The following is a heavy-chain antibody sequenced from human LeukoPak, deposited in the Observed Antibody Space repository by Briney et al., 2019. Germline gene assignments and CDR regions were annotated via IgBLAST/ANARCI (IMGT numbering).Heavy chain of an antibody. CDR1: GYSFTSYW. D-gene: IGHD4-17*01. Sequence: GESLKISCKGSGYSFTSYWIGWVRQMPGKGLEWMGIIYPGDSDTRYSPSFQGQVTISADKSISTAYLQWSSLKASDTAMYYCARGDYGDSRRYNWFDPWGQGTLVTVSS. CDR2: IYPGDSDT. CDR3: ARGDYGDSRRYNWFDP. V-gene: IGHV5-51*01. J-gene: IGHJ5*02.